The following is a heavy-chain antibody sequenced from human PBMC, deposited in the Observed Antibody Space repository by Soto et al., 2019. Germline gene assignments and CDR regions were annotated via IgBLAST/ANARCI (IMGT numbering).Heavy chain of an antibody. CDR1: GGTFSSYA. CDR3: ARGITGTVSPFDY. Sequence: AASVKVSCKASGGTFSSYAISWVRQAPGQGLEWMGGIIPIFGTANYAQKFQGRVTITADESTSTAYMELSSLRSEDTAVYYCARGITGTVSPFDYWGQGTLVTVSS. CDR2: IIPIFGTA. D-gene: IGHD1-20*01. J-gene: IGHJ4*02. V-gene: IGHV1-69*13.